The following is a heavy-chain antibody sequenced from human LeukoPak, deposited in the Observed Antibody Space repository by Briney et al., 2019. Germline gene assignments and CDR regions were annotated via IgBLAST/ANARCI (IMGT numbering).Heavy chain of an antibody. CDR1: GGSFSGYY. V-gene: IGHV4-34*01. Sequence: SETLSHTCAVYGGSFSGYYWSWIRQPPGKGLEWIGEINHSGSTNYNPSLKSRVTISVDTSKNQFSLKLSSVTAADTAVYYCAGGRIKVRGGISHRGYFFDHLGQGNLVTVSS. CDR2: INHSGST. D-gene: IGHD3-10*01. CDR3: AGGRIKVRGGISHRGYFFDH. J-gene: IGHJ4*02.